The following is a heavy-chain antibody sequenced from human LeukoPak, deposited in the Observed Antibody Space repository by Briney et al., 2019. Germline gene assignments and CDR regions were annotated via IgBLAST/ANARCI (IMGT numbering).Heavy chain of an antibody. J-gene: IGHJ4*02. Sequence: PSETLSLTCAVYGGSFSGYYWSWIRQPPGKGLEWIGSIYYSGSTYYNPSLKSRVTISVDTSKNQFSLKLNSVTAADTAVYYCAAEGYYDSSGSGTAIDYWGQGTLVTVSS. V-gene: IGHV4-34*01. D-gene: IGHD3-22*01. CDR1: GGSFSGYY. CDR2: IYYSGST. CDR3: AAEGYYDSSGSGTAIDY.